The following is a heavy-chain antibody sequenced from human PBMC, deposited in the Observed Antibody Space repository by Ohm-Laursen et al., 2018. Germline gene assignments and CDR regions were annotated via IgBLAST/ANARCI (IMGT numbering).Heavy chain of an antibody. CDR1: GGSISSGGYY. Sequence: SETLSLTCTVSGGSISSGGYYWSWIRQHPGKGLEWIGYIYYSGSTYYNPSLKSRVTISVDTSKNQFSLKLSSVTAADTAVYYCARGSRGVDYYDSSGYYWGAFDIWGQGTMVTVSS. CDR2: IYYSGST. D-gene: IGHD3-22*01. J-gene: IGHJ3*02. CDR3: ARGSRGVDYYDSSGYYWGAFDI. V-gene: IGHV4-31*03.